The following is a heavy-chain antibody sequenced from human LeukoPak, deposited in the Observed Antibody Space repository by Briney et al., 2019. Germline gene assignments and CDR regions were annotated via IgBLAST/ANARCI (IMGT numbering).Heavy chain of an antibody. V-gene: IGHV3-30*18. Sequence: PGGSLRLSCAASGFTFSSYGMHWVRQAPGKGLEWVAVISYDGSNKYYADSVKGRFTISRDNSKNTLYLQMNSLRAEDTAVYYCAKSSFTLFRDAFDIWGQGTMVTVSS. CDR3: AKSSFTLFRDAFDI. D-gene: IGHD2-21*01. J-gene: IGHJ3*02. CDR2: ISYDGSNK. CDR1: GFTFSSYG.